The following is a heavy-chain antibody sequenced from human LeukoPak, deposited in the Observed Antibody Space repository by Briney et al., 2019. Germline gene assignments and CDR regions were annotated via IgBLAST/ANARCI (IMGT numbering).Heavy chain of an antibody. CDR1: GGSFSGYY. V-gene: IGHV4-34*01. J-gene: IGHJ4*02. CDR2: INHSGST. Sequence: PSETLSLTCAVYGGSFSGYYWSWISQPPGKGLEWIGEINHSGSTNYNPSLKSRVTISVDTSKNQFSLKLSSVTAADTAVYYCAGGYGGNSLGYWGQGTLVTVSS. D-gene: IGHD4-23*01. CDR3: AGGYGGNSLGY.